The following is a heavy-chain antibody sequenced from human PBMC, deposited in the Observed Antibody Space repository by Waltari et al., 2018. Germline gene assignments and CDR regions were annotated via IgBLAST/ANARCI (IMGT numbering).Heavy chain of an antibody. Sequence: QVQLQQWGAGLLKPSETLSLTCAVYGGSFSGYYWSWIRQPPGKGLEWIGEINHSGSTNYNPALKRRVTIAVDTSKNQFSLKLSSVTAADTAVYYCATQEITGTTVEDYWGQGTLVTVSS. D-gene: IGHD1-7*01. CDR3: ATQEITGTTVEDY. V-gene: IGHV4-34*01. CDR2: INHSGST. CDR1: GGSFSGYY. J-gene: IGHJ4*02.